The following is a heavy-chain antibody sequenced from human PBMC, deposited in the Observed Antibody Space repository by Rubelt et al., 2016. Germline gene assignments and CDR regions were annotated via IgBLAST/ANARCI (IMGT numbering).Heavy chain of an antibody. CDR2: IYYSGST. CDR3: ARLERLRLGETIDY. D-gene: IGHD3-16*01. J-gene: IGHJ4*02. Sequence: QVQLQESGPGLVKPSETLSLTCTVAGGSISSYYWSWIRQPPGKGLEWIGYIYYSGSTNYNPSLKSRVTMSVDTSKNQFSRKLSFVAAADTAVYYCARLERLRLGETIDYWGQGTLVTVSS. V-gene: IGHV4-59*08. CDR1: GGSISSYY.